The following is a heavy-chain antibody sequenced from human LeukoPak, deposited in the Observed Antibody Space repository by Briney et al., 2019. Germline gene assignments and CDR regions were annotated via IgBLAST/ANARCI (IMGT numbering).Heavy chain of an antibody. CDR2: IDWDDDK. D-gene: IGHD3-22*01. J-gene: IGHJ4*02. CDR3: ARIRRGSGYLEY. CDR1: GFSLSTSGMC. V-gene: IGHV2-70*11. Sequence: SGPTLVNPTQTLTLTCTFSGFSLSTSGMCVNWIRQPPGKALEWLARIDWDDDKYYSTSLKTRLTISKDTSKNQVVLTMTNMDPVDTATYYCARIRRGSGYLEYWGQGTLVTVSS.